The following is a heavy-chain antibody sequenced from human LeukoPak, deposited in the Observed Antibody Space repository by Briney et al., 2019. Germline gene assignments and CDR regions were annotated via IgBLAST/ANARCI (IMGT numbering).Heavy chain of an antibody. V-gene: IGHV4-59*01. J-gene: IGHJ3*02. CDR2: IYYSGST. D-gene: IGHD1-26*01. Sequence: SETLSLTCTVSGGSISSYYWSWIRQPPGKGLEWIGYIYYSGSTNYNPSLKSRVTISVDTSKNQFSLKLSSVTAADTAVYYCAREGWELPRTLDIWGQGTMVTVSS. CDR3: AREGWELPRTLDI. CDR1: GGSISSYY.